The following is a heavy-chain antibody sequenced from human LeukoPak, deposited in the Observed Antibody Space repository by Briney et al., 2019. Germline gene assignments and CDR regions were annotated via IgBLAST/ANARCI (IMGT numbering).Heavy chain of an antibody. CDR1: GFTFDDYG. CDR2: INWNGGST. V-gene: IGHV3-20*04. D-gene: IGHD5-24*01. CDR3: ARETDLDGYNHFDY. Sequence: GGSLRLSCAASGFTFDDYGMSWVRQAPGKGLEWVSGINWNGGSTGYADSVKGRFTISRDDAKNSLYLQMNSLRAEDTALYYCARETDLDGYNHFDYWGQGTLVTVSS. J-gene: IGHJ4*02.